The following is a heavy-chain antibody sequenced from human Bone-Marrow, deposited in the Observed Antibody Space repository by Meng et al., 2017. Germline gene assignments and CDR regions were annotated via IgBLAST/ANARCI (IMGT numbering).Heavy chain of an antibody. D-gene: IGHD2-15*01. CDR3: ARGVVADPPGD. CDR1: GASVNTGSYY. J-gene: IGHJ1*01. V-gene: IGHV4-61*01. CDR2: IYQSGST. Sequence: QVHLRGSGPGLVRSSETLSLTCTVSGASVNTGSYYWSWIRQPPGRGLELIGFIYQSGSTNNNPSLKSRVTISLDMSSNQFSLTLNSVTAADTAIYYCARGVVADPPGDWGRGTLVTVSS.